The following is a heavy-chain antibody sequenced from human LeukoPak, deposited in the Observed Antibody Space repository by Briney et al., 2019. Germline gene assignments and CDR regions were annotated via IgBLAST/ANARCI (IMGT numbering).Heavy chain of an antibody. Sequence: PSETLSLTCTVSGGSVSSGSYYWSWIRQPSGKGLEWIGYIYYSGSTNYNPSLKSRVTISVDTSKNQFSLKLSSVTAADTAVYYCARDDAEADYFDYWGQGTLVTVSS. CDR3: ARDDAEADYFDY. V-gene: IGHV4-61*01. CDR1: GGSVSSGSYY. CDR2: IYYSGST. J-gene: IGHJ4*02.